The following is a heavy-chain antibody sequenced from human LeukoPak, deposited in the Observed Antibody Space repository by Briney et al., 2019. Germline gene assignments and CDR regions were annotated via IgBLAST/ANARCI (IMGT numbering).Heavy chain of an antibody. V-gene: IGHV4-34*01. J-gene: IGHJ4*01. CDR3: ARRKYYDSSGYHYFGY. CDR1: GGSFSGYY. Sequence: SETLSLTCAVYGGSFSGYYWSWIRQPPGKGLEWIGEINHSGSTNYNPSLKSRVTISVDTSKNQFSLKLSSMTAADTAVYYCARRKYYDSSGYHYFGYLGQGTLVTLSS. CDR2: INHSGST. D-gene: IGHD3-22*01.